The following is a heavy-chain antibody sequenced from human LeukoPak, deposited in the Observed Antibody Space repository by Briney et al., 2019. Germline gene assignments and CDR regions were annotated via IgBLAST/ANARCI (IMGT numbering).Heavy chain of an antibody. CDR1: GYSISSGYY. D-gene: IGHD3-9*01. CDR3: ARRHYDILTGYPSQPIDS. CDR2: VYHSGST. Sequence: SETLSLTCTVSGYSISSGYYWVWIRQPPGKGLEWIGSVYHSGSTYYNPSLKSRVTISVDTSKNQSSLKLSSVTAADTAVYYCARRHYDILTGYPSQPIDSWGQGTLVTVSS. J-gene: IGHJ4*02. V-gene: IGHV4-38-2*02.